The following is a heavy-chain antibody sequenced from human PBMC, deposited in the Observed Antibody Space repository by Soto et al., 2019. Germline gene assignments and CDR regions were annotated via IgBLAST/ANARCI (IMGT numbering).Heavy chain of an antibody. CDR2: ISHDGGVK. Sequence: PGWSLRLSCAASGFTFSTTGMPWSFKAPGKGLEWVAMISHDGGVKHYTDSVKGRFTISRDTSNNTVYLQMNSLRPEDTAMYHCAKDLYGAGWYNYFDPWGQGTLVTVSS. V-gene: IGHV3-30*18. CDR1: GFTFSTTG. D-gene: IGHD6-19*01. CDR3: AKDLYGAGWYNYFDP. J-gene: IGHJ5*02.